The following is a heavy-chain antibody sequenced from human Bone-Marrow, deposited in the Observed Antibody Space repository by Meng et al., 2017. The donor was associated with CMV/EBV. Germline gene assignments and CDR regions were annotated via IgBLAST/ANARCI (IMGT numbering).Heavy chain of an antibody. V-gene: IGHV1-3*02. J-gene: IGHJ6*02. Sequence: ASVKVSCKASGYTFTSYAMHWVRQAPGQRLEWMGWSNAGNGNTKYSQEFQGRVTITRDTSASTAYMELSRLRSDDTAVYYCARDRVTMVRGVGYYYYGMDVWGQGTTVTVSS. D-gene: IGHD3-10*01. CDR2: SNAGNGNT. CDR1: GYTFTSYA. CDR3: ARDRVTMVRGVGYYYYGMDV.